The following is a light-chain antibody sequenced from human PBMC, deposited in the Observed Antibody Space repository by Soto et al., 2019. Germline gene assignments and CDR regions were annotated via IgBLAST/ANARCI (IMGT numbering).Light chain of an antibody. V-gene: IGKV3-15*01. Sequence: EVVVTQSTATLSVSAGERATLSCRASESVSSNLAWFQHKPGQAPRLLIYAASTKDTGVPARFTGSGSRTDFNLPITRLQSEDVKVYYCQQYYHWPRTFGQGTKVDI. CDR3: QQYYHWPRT. CDR2: AAS. CDR1: ESVSSN. J-gene: IGKJ1*01.